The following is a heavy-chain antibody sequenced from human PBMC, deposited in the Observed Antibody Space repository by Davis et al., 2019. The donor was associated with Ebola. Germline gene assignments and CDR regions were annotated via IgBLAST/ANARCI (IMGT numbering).Heavy chain of an antibody. CDR2: IYPGDSDT. CDR1: GYDFTSYW. J-gene: IGHJ4*02. D-gene: IGHD1-26*01. CDR3: ARPPKSGPYYFDY. V-gene: IGHV5-51*01. Sequence: GESLKISCKGSGYDFTSYWIGWVRQMPGKGLEWMGIIYPGDSDTRYSPSFQGQVTISADKSSTTAYLQWSSLKASDTAMYYCARPPKSGPYYFDYWGQGTLVTVSS.